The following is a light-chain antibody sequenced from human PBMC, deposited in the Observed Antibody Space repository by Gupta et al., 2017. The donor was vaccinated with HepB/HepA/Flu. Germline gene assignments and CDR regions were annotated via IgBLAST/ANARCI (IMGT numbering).Light chain of an antibody. CDR2: RNN. Sequence: QSVLTHPPSASGAPGQRVTISCPGSSPNIGSNFVYWYQQLPGTAPNLLICRNNQRPSGVPDRFSGSKSGTSASLAISGLRSEDEADYYCAAWDDSLSGPVFGGGTKLTVL. CDR1: SPNIGSNF. V-gene: IGLV1-47*01. J-gene: IGLJ2*01. CDR3: AAWDDSLSGPV.